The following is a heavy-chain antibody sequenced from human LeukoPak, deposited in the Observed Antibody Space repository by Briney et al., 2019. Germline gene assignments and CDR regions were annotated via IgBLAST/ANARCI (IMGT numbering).Heavy chain of an antibody. CDR2: IRYDGSNK. V-gene: IGHV3-30*02. CDR3: AKMAGSGSYSFFSQYYFDY. D-gene: IGHD3-10*01. J-gene: IGHJ4*02. CDR1: GFIFSNYG. Sequence: GGSLRLSCAASGFIFSNYGMHWVRQAPGKGLEWVSFIRYDGSNKYYADSVKGRFTISRDNSKNTLYLQMSSLRPEDTAVYYCAKMAGSGSYSFFSQYYFDYWGQGTLVTVSS.